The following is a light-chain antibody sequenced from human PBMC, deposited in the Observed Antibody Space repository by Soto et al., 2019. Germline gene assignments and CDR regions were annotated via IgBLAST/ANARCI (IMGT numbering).Light chain of an antibody. V-gene: IGKV1-39*01. Sequence: DIQMTQSPSSLSASVGYRFTITCLASQSISSYLNWYQQKTGKAPKILIYAESSLQSGVPSRFSGSGSGTDFTLNISSLQPEELATYYCQQLYSYPRTFGPWNKVDLK. J-gene: IGKJ1*01. CDR2: AES. CDR1: QSISSY. CDR3: QQLYSYPRT.